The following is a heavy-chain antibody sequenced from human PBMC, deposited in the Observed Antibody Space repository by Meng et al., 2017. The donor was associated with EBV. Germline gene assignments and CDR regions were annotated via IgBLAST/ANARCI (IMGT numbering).Heavy chain of an antibody. CDR3: AHIIAARPFDY. V-gene: IGHV2-5*02. Sequence: QITLKESGPTLVKPTQTLKLTCTFSGFSLSTRGVGVGWIRQPPGKALEWLALIYWDDDKRYSPSLKSRLTITKDTSKNQVVLTMTNMDPVDAATYYCAHIIAARPFDYWGQGTLVTASS. CDR2: IYWDDDK. D-gene: IGHD6-6*01. CDR1: GFSLSTRGVG. J-gene: IGHJ4*02.